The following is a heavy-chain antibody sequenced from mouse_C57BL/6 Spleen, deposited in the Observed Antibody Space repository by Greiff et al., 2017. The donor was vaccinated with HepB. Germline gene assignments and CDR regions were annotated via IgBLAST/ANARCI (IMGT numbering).Heavy chain of an antibody. CDR1: GYTFTDYN. CDR2: INPNNGGT. V-gene: IGHV1-18*01. Sequence: EVQLQESGPELVKPGASVKIPCKASGYTFTDYNMDWVKQSHGKSLEWIGDINPNNGGTIYNQKFKGKATLTVDKSSSTAYMELRSLTSEDTAVYYCAREGVYYGSSLWYFDVWGTGTTVTVSS. J-gene: IGHJ1*03. CDR3: AREGVYYGSSLWYFDV. D-gene: IGHD1-1*01.